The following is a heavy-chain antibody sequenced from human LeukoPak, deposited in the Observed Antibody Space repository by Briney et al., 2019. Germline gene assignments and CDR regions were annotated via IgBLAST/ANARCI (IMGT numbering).Heavy chain of an antibody. V-gene: IGHV5-51*01. CDR3: ARINGYCSSSSCSLTFDF. D-gene: IGHD2-2*01. CDR1: GYSFTTYW. J-gene: IGHJ4*02. CDR2: INPADSDT. Sequence: GESLKISCQGSGYSFTTYWIGWVRQMPGKGLEWMAIINPADSDTRYSPSFQGQVTISADKSSTTAFLQWSSLKASDTAMYYCARINGYCSSSSCSLTFDFWGQGALVTVSS.